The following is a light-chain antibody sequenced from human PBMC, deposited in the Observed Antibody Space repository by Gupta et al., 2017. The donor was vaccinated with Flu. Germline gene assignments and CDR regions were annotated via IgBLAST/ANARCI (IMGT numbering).Light chain of an antibody. Sequence: TQPPSASGTPGQRVTISCSGSSSNIGSHSVSWYQQLPGTAPKLLIYKNNQRPSGVPDRFSGSKSGTSASLAISGLQSEDEADYYCAAWDDSLLRVFGGGTKVTVL. J-gene: IGLJ3*02. CDR2: KNN. CDR1: SSNIGSHS. CDR3: AAWDDSLLRV. V-gene: IGLV1-44*01.